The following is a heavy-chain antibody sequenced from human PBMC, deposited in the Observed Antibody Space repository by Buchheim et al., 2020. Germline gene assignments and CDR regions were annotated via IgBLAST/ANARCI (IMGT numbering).Heavy chain of an antibody. V-gene: IGHV3-48*03. Sequence: EVQLVESGGGLVQPGGSLRLSCAASGFTFSSYEMNWVRQAPGKGLEWVSYISSSGSTIYYADSVKGRFTIYRDNAKNSLYLQMNSLRAEDTAVYYCARDLVVQGVIDYYYYGMDVWGQGTT. CDR3: ARDLVVQGVIDYYYYGMDV. D-gene: IGHD3-10*01. CDR2: ISSSGSTI. CDR1: GFTFSSYE. J-gene: IGHJ6*02.